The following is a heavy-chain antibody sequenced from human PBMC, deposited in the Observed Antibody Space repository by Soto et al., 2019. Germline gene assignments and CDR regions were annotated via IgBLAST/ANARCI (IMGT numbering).Heavy chain of an antibody. J-gene: IGHJ5*02. V-gene: IGHV2-26*01. Sequence: QVTLKESGPVLVKPTETLTLRCTVSGLSITDSEMGVSWIRQPPGQPLEWLAHIDLSGEKSYRTFLKSRLAISKDTSKSHIVLTMTNMDPADTATYYCARRHLAVAVSPWFDPWGQGIPVTVSS. CDR3: ARRHLAVAVSPWFDP. CDR1: GLSITDSEMG. D-gene: IGHD6-19*01. CDR2: IDLSGEK.